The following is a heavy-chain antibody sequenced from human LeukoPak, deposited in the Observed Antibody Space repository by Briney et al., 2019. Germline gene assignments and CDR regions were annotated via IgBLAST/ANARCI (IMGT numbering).Heavy chain of an antibody. D-gene: IGHD3-10*01. V-gene: IGHV1-18*01. CDR3: ARGRGADYNYYYYMDV. J-gene: IGHJ6*03. CDR2: ISAYNGNT. Sequence: APVKVSCKASGYTFTSYGISWVRQAPGQGLEWMGWISAYNGNTNYAQKLQGGVTMTTDTSTSTAYMELRSLRSDDTAVYYCARGRGADYNYYYYMDVWGKGTTVTVSS. CDR1: GYTFTSYG.